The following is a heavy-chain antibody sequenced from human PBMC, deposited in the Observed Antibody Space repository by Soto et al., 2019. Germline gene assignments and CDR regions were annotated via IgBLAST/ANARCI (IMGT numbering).Heavy chain of an antibody. Sequence: EVQLVESGGGLVKPGGSLRLSCAASGFTFSNAWMSWVRQAPGKGLEWVGRIKSKTDGGTTDYAAPVKGRFTISRDDSKNTLYLQMNSLKTEDTAVYYCTTVVPGIAAAEGLVDAFDIWGQGTMVTVSS. CDR1: GFTFSNAW. D-gene: IGHD6-13*01. CDR3: TTVVPGIAAAEGLVDAFDI. CDR2: IKSKTDGGTT. J-gene: IGHJ3*02. V-gene: IGHV3-15*01.